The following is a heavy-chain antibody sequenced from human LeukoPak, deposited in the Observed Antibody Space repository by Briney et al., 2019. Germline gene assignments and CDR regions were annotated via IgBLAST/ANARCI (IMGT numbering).Heavy chain of an antibody. CDR2: TVGGGDGT. CDR3: AKDLSRGPAAYFFDC. CDR1: GFTFSSTS. J-gene: IGHJ4*02. D-gene: IGHD3-10*01. V-gene: IGHV3-23*01. Sequence: GGSLRLSCAASGFTFSSTSMSWVRQAPGKGLEWVAVTVGGGDGTYYADSVKGRFTISRDNSKNTLYLQMSSLRAEDTALYYCAKDLSRGPAAYFFDCWGQGTLVTVSS.